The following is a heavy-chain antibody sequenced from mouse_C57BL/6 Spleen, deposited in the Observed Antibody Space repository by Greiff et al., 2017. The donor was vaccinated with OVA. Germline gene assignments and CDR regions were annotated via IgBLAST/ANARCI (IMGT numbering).Heavy chain of an antibody. Sequence: EVMLVESGGGLVKPGGSLKLSCAASGFTFSSYAMSWVRQTPEKRLEWVATISDGGSYTYYPDNVKGRFTISRDNAKNNLYLQMSHLKSEDTAMYYCAREDFQMDYWGQGTSVTVSS. CDR1: GFTFSSYA. CDR3: AREDFQMDY. V-gene: IGHV5-4*01. CDR2: ISDGGSYT. J-gene: IGHJ4*01.